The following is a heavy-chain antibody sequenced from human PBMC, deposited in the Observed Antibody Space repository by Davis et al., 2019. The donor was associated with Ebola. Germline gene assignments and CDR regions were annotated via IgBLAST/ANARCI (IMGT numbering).Heavy chain of an antibody. V-gene: IGHV4-4*02. D-gene: IGHD2-2*01. CDR2: IHHSGNT. J-gene: IGHJ6*04. Sequence: MPSETLSLTCAVSGDSISSTHWWSWVRQPPGKGLEWIGEIHHSGNTNYNPSLQSRVTISVDKSKNQFSLNLSSVTAADTAVYYCARGLRVWGLVVPAAMSTGMDVWGKGTTVTVSS. CDR3: ARGLRVWGLVVPAAMSTGMDV. CDR1: GDSISSTHW.